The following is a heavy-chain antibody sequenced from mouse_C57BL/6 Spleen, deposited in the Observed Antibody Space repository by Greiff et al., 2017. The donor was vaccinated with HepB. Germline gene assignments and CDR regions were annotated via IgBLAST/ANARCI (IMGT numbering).Heavy chain of an antibody. CDR2: IYPGDGDT. V-gene: IGHV1-82*01. D-gene: IGHD1-1*01. CDR3: ALYGWYFDV. Sequence: QVQLQQSGPELVKPGASVKISCKASGYAFSSCWMNWVKQRPGKGPEWIGRIYPGDGDTNYNGTCTGKAKQTADKSSSTAYMQLSSLTSEDSAVYFCALYGWYFDVWGTVTTVTVSS. J-gene: IGHJ1*03. CDR1: GYAFSSCW.